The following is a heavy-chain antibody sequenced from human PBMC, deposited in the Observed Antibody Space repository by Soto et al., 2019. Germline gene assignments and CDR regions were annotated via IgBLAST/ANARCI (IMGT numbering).Heavy chain of an antibody. Sequence: ASVKVSCKASGYTFTSYGISWVRQAPGQGLEWMGWISAYNGNTNYAQKLQGRVTMTTDTSTSTVYMELSSLRSEDTAVYYCARGNRGFGELLPYYYYGMDVWGQGTTVTVSS. CDR1: GYTFTSYG. CDR3: ARGNRGFGELLPYYYYGMDV. CDR2: ISAYNGNT. V-gene: IGHV1-18*01. J-gene: IGHJ6*02. D-gene: IGHD3-10*01.